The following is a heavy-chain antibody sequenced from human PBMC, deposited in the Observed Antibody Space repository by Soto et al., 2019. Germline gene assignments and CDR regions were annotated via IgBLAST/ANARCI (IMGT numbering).Heavy chain of an antibody. J-gene: IGHJ3*02. CDR2: INPSGGST. D-gene: IGHD4-17*01. CDR3: ARRSDYGDYFDAFDI. V-gene: IGHV1-46*01. Sequence: QVQLVQSGAEVKKPGASVKVSCKASGYTFTSYYMHWVRQAPGQGLEWMGIINPSGGSTSYAQKFQGGVTMTRDTSTSTVYMELSSLRSEDTAVYYCARRSDYGDYFDAFDIWGQGTMVTVSS. CDR1: GYTFTSYY.